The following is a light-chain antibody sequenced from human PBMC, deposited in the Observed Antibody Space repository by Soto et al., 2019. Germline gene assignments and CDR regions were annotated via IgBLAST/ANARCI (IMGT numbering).Light chain of an antibody. J-gene: IGKJ3*01. CDR1: QDIRTS. Sequence: DIQMTQSPSSLSASVGGRVSITCQASQDIRTSLSWFQQKPGRAPKLLIYGASNLETGVPSRFRGSGSETDFTFTISSLQPEDIATYYCQHYHNLPPFTFGPGTKVDIQ. V-gene: IGKV1-33*01. CDR2: GAS. CDR3: QHYHNLPPFT.